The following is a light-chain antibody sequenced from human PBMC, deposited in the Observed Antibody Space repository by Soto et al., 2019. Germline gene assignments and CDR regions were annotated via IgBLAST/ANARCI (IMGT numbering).Light chain of an antibody. Sequence: DIVMTQSPDSLAVSLGERVTINCKSSQNVLYNSNNKNYLAWYQQKAGQPPKLLIYWASTRESGVPDRFSGSGSGTDFTLTISSLQAEDVAVYYCQQYYTTPLTFGGGTKVEIK. CDR3: QQYYTTPLT. CDR2: WAS. J-gene: IGKJ4*01. V-gene: IGKV4-1*01. CDR1: QNVLYNSNNKNY.